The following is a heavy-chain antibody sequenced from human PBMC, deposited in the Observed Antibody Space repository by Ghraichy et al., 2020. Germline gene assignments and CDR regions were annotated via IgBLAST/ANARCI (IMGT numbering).Heavy chain of an antibody. CDR3: ARVVTANYYYYGMDV. CDR2: IYYSGST. D-gene: IGHD2-21*02. V-gene: IGHV4-30-4*01. Sequence: SLNISCTVSGGSISSGDYYWSWIRQPPGKGLEWIGYIYYSGSTYYNPSLKSRVTISVDTSKNQFSLKLSLVTAADTAVYYCARVVTANYYYYGMDVWGQGTTVTVSS. J-gene: IGHJ6*02. CDR1: GGSISSGDYY.